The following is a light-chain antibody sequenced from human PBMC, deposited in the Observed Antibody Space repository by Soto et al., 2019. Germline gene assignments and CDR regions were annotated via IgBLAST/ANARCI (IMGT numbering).Light chain of an antibody. CDR1: QSLLHSNGYDS. CDR2: LGS. CDR3: MQALQTPPT. V-gene: IGKV2-28*01. J-gene: IGKJ1*01. Sequence: DIVLTPSPLSLPVTPGEPASISCRSSQSLLHSNGYDSLDWYLQKPGQSPQLLVYLGSNRASGVPARFSGSGSGTDFTLKISRVEADDVGVYYCMQALQTPPTFGQGTKVEIK.